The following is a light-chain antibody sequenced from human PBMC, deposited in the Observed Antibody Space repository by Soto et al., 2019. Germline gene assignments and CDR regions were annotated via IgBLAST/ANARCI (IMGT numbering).Light chain of an antibody. J-gene: IGKJ1*01. Sequence: DIQMTQSPSTLSASVGDRVTITCRASQSISTWLAWYQQKPGKAPKLLIYKASSLESGVPSRFSGSGSGTEFTLTISSLQPSDFATYYCQQYNTYVWTFGQGTK. CDR3: QQYNTYVWT. CDR1: QSISTW. V-gene: IGKV1-5*03. CDR2: KAS.